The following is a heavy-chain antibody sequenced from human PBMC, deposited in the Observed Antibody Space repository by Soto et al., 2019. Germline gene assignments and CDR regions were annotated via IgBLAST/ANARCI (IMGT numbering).Heavy chain of an antibody. CDR2: IYYSGST. CDR3: ARVEPLVRGLRWFDP. D-gene: IGHD3-10*01. CDR1: GGSISSYY. V-gene: IGHV4-59*01. Sequence: SETLSLTCTVSGGSISSYYWSWIRQPPGKGLEWIGYIYYSGSTNYNPSLKSRVTISVDTSKNQFSLKLSSVTAADTAVYYCARVEPLVRGLRWFDPWGQGTLVTVSS. J-gene: IGHJ5*02.